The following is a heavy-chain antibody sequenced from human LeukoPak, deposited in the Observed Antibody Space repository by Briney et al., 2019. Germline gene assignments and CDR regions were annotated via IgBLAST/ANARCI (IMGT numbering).Heavy chain of an antibody. CDR1: GFTFSRYS. D-gene: IGHD2-8*01. V-gene: IGHV3-21*03. CDR2: ISSSSSYI. Sequence: GGSLRLSCAASGFTFSRYSMNWVRQAPGKGLEWVSSISSSSSYIYYADSVKGRFTISRDNAKNSLYLQMNSLKTEDTAVYYCSTLGLMGFYAFDIWGQGTMVTVSS. J-gene: IGHJ3*02. CDR3: STLGLMGFYAFDI.